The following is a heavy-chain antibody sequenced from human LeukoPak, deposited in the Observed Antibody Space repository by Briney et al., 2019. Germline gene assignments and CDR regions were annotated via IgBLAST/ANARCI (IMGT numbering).Heavy chain of an antibody. CDR2: INIGGTNT. D-gene: IGHD2-2*01. Sequence: GGSLRLSRAASGFTFSDYYMSWIRQAPGKGLEWLSYINIGGTNTHYADSVKGRFTISRDNAKKSLYLEMNNLRAEDTAVYYCARPPRYCSSTSCPRYMDVWGKGTTVTVSS. CDR3: ARPPRYCSSTSCPRYMDV. J-gene: IGHJ6*03. CDR1: GFTFSDYY. V-gene: IGHV3-11*01.